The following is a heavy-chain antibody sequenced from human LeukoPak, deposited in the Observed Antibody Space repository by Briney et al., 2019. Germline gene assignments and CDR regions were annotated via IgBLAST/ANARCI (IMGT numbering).Heavy chain of an antibody. CDR1: GYTFTGYY. V-gene: IGHV1-2*02. CDR2: INPNSGGT. J-gene: IGHJ4*02. Sequence: VASVKVSCKASGYTFTGYYMHWVRQAPGQGLEWMGWINPNSGGTNYAQEFQGRVTMTRDTSISTAYMELSRLRSDDTAVYYCARQYYYDSSGYYNWGGYWGQGTLVTVSS. D-gene: IGHD3-22*01. CDR3: ARQYYYDSSGYYNWGGY.